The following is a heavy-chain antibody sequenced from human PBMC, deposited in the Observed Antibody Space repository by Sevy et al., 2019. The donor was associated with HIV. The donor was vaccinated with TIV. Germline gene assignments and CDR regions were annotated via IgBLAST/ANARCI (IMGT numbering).Heavy chain of an antibody. Sequence: SETLSLTCTVSGGSISSYYWSWIRQPPGKGLEWIGYISYSGSTNDNPSLRSRVTISIDTSKNQFSLRLSSVSAADTAVYYGARGGGRTDWGMDVWGPGTTVTVSS. V-gene: IGHV4-59*01. J-gene: IGHJ6*02. D-gene: IGHD1-1*01. CDR1: GGSISSYY. CDR2: ISYSGST. CDR3: ARGGGRTDWGMDV.